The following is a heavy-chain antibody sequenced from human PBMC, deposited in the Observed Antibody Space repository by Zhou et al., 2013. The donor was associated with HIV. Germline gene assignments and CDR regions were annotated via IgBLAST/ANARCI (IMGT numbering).Heavy chain of an antibody. CDR1: GGTFSSYA. Sequence: QVQLVQSGAEVKKPGSSVKVSCKASGGTFSSYAISWVRQAPGQGLEWMGGIIPIFGTANYAQKFQGRVTITTDESTSTAYMELSSLRSEDTAVYYCARDDGSGYYRTHYYYYYMDVWGKGTTVTVSS. CDR3: ARDDGSGYYRTHYYYYYMDV. D-gene: IGHD3-22*01. CDR2: IIPIFGTA. J-gene: IGHJ6*03. V-gene: IGHV1-69*05.